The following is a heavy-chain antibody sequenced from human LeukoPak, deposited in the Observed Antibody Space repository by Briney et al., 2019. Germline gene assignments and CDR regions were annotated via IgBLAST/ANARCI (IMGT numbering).Heavy chain of an antibody. V-gene: IGHV1-8*01. CDR3: ARGLGYYDYVWGSYRSGDFDY. J-gene: IGHJ4*02. Sequence: ASVKVSCKASGYTFTSYDINWVRQATGQGLEWMGWMNPNSGNTGYAQKFQGRVTMTRNTSISTAYMELSSLRSEDTAVYYCARGLGYYDYVWGSYRSGDFDYWGQGTLVTVSS. D-gene: IGHD3-16*02. CDR1: GYTFTSYD. CDR2: MNPNSGNT.